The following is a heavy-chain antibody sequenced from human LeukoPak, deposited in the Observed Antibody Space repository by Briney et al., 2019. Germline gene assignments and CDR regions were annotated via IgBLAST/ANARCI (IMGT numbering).Heavy chain of an antibody. J-gene: IGHJ3*02. D-gene: IGHD3-9*01. V-gene: IGHV4-39*07. Sequence: SETLSLTCTVSGGSISSSSYYWGWIRQPPGKGLEWIGSIYYSGSTYYNPSLKSRVTISVDTSKNQFSLKLSSVTAADTAVYYCASIDILTGYYNLGAFDIWGQGTMVTVSS. CDR3: ASIDILTGYYNLGAFDI. CDR1: GGSISSSSYY. CDR2: IYYSGST.